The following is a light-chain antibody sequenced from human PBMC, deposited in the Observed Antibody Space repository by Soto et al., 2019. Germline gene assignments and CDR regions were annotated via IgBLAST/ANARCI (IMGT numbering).Light chain of an antibody. CDR2: DAS. Sequence: ETVMTQSPGTLSVSPGEGATLSCRASQSVSSNLAWYQQKPGQAPRLLIYDASTRATGIPARFSGSGSGTEFTLTSSSLQSEDFAGYYCEQYHEWPLTFGGGTEVEIK. CDR1: QSVSSN. J-gene: IGKJ4*01. CDR3: EQYHEWPLT. V-gene: IGKV3D-15*01.